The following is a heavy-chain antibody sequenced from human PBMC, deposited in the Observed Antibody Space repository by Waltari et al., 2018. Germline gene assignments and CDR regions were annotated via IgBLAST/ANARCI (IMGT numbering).Heavy chain of an antibody. J-gene: IGHJ4*02. V-gene: IGHV1-69*13. D-gene: IGHD5-18*01. CDR2: IIPIFGTA. CDR1: GGTFSSYA. Sequence: QVQLVQSGAEVKKPGSSVKVSCKASGGTFSSYAISWVRQAPGQGLEWMGGIIPIFGTANYAQKFQGRVTITADESTSTAYMELSSLRSEDTAVYYCARGRSYGRTPQGKSYFDYWGQGTLVTVSS. CDR3: ARGRSYGRTPQGKSYFDY.